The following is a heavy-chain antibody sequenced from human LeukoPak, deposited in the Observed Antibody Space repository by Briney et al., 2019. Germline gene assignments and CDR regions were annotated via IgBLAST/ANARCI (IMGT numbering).Heavy chain of an antibody. CDR1: GGTFSSYA. V-gene: IGHV1-69*13. CDR3: ARDYVDGTGYYYYYMDV. J-gene: IGHJ6*03. D-gene: IGHD1-1*01. Sequence: SVKVSCKASGGTFSSYAISWVRQAPGQGLEWMGGIIPIFGTANYAQKFQGRVTITADESTSTAYMELSSLRSEDTAVYYCARDYVDGTGYYYYYMDVWGKGTTLTVSS. CDR2: IIPIFGTA.